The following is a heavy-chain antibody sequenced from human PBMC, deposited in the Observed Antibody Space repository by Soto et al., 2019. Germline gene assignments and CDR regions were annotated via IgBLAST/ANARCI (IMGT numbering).Heavy chain of an antibody. V-gene: IGHV3-23*01. CDR1: VFTFSHYA. J-gene: IGHJ4*02. CDR3: AKGRTYFDV. Sequence: GWSLRLSCASSVFTFSHYAMTWVRQAPGKGLEWVSDISDSDDATYYADSVKGRFTISRDNSKSTLYLQMNGLRAEDAAVYYCAKGRTYFDVWGQGTLVTVSS. CDR2: ISDSDDAT.